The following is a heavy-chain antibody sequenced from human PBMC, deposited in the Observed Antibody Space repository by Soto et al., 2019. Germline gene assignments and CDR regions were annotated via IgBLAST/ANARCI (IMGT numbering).Heavy chain of an antibody. CDR3: VRVPNY. CDR2: IHHNGNT. Sequence: SETLSLTCTVSGDSISSFNWWSWVRQPPGKGLEWLGQIHHNGNTDYNASLKSRVTISIDKSKNQFSLNLNSVTVADTAVYYCVRVPNYWGQGTLVTVS. CDR1: GDSISSFNW. V-gene: IGHV4-4*02. J-gene: IGHJ4*02.